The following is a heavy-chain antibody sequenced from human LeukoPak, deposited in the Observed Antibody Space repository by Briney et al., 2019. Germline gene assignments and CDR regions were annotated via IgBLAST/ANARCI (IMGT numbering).Heavy chain of an antibody. Sequence: GRSLRLSCAASGFTFSSYAMHWVRQAPGKGLEWVAVISYDGSNKYYADSVKGRFTISRDNSKNTLYLQMNSLRAEDTAVYYCARDRMAAYWGQGTLVTVSS. CDR3: ARDRMAAY. V-gene: IGHV3-30*04. CDR2: ISYDGSNK. CDR1: GFTFSSYA. D-gene: IGHD5-24*01. J-gene: IGHJ4*02.